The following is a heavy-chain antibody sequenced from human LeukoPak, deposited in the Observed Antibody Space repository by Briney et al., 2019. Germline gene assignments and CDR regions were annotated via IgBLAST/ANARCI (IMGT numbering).Heavy chain of an antibody. CDR2: IYYSGST. Sequence: SETLSLTCTVSGGSISSGGYYWSWIRQHPGKGLEWIGYIYYSGSTYYNPSLKSRVTISVDTSKNQFSLKLSSVTAADTAVYYCARVPPPFYCSGGSCCSGGDYWGQGTLVTVSS. D-gene: IGHD2-15*01. V-gene: IGHV4-31*03. J-gene: IGHJ4*02. CDR1: GGSISSGGYY. CDR3: ARVPPPFYCSGGSCCSGGDY.